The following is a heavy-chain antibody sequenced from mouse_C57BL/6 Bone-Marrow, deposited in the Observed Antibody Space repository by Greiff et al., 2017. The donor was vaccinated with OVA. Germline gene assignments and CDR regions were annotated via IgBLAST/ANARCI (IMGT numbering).Heavy chain of an antibody. CDR2: IYPGSGST. V-gene: IGHV1-55*01. J-gene: IGHJ2*01. Sequence: QVQLKQPGAELVKPGASVKMSCKASGYTFTSYWITWVKQRPGQGLEWIGDIYPGSGSTNYNEKFKSKATLTVDTSSSTAYMQLSSLTSEDSAVYYCARTLFITTLGYWGQGTTLTVSS. CDR3: ARTLFITTLGY. CDR1: GYTFTSYW. D-gene: IGHD1-1*01.